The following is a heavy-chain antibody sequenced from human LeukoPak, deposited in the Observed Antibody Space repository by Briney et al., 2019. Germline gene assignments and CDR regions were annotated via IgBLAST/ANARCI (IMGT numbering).Heavy chain of an antibody. CDR1: GFALSDYN. Sequence: GGSLRLSCAVSGFALSDYNMEWVRQAPGKGLEWVSSISKSSTYIYYADSVKGRFTLSRDNAKNSLYMQMNSLGAEDTAVYYCARVDYYDTSGYYKFDYWGQGTLVTVSS. D-gene: IGHD3-22*01. J-gene: IGHJ4*02. V-gene: IGHV3-21*01. CDR3: ARVDYYDTSGYYKFDY. CDR2: ISKSSTYI.